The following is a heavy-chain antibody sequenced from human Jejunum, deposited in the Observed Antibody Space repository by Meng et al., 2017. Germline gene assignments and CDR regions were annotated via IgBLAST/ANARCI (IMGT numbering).Heavy chain of an antibody. J-gene: IGHJ4*02. CDR3: AKADSSGYYYDY. CDR1: GFIFSSYA. CDR2: ITGSGGTP. Sequence: GELVEAGGGLVQAGGSLVVPWAASGFIFSSYAMSRVRQASGKGLEWVSAITGSGGTPYYADSVKGRFTISRDNSKNTLYLQMNSLRAEDTAVYYCAKADSSGYYYDYWGQGILVTVSS. V-gene: IGHV3-23*04. D-gene: IGHD3-22*01.